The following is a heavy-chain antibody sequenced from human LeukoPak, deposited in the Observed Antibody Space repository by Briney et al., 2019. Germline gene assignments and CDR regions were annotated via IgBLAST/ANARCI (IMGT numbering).Heavy chain of an antibody. CDR3: ARDGEMGATRY. CDR1: GATFSSYA. D-gene: IGHD1-26*01. CDR2: IIPIFGTA. J-gene: IGHJ4*02. Sequence: GASVKVSCKASGATFSSYAISWVRQAPGQGLEWMGRIIPIFGTANYAQKFQGRVTITTDESTSTAYMELSSLRSEDTAVYYCARDGEMGATRYWGQGTLVTVSS. V-gene: IGHV1-69*05.